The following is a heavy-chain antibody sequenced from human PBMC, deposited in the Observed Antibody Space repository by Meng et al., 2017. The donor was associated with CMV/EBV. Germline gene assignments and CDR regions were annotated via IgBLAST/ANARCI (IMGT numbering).Heavy chain of an antibody. CDR3: ARDGQTGELLTY. J-gene: IGHJ4*02. CDR2: IYYSGSP. D-gene: IGHD3-10*01. Sequence: SETLSLTCTVSGGSVSSGSYYWSWIRQPPGKGLEWIGYIYYSGSPNYNPSLKSRVTISVDTSKNQFSLKLSSVTAADTAVYYCARDGQTGELLTYWGQGTLVTVSS. CDR1: GGSVSSGSYY. V-gene: IGHV4-61*01.